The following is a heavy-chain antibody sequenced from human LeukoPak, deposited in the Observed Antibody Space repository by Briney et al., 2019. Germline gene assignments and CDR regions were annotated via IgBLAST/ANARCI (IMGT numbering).Heavy chain of an antibody. D-gene: IGHD2-21*02. CDR2: ISSSTSYI. CDR1: GFTFSSYS. V-gene: IGHV3-21*01. CDR3: AKDKDCGGDCYPGAIDY. Sequence: GGSLRLSCAASGFTFSSYSMNWVRQAPGKGLEWVSSISSSTSYIYYADSMKGRFTISRDNSKNTLYLQMNSLRAEDTAVYYCAKDKDCGGDCYPGAIDYWGQGTLVTVSS. J-gene: IGHJ4*02.